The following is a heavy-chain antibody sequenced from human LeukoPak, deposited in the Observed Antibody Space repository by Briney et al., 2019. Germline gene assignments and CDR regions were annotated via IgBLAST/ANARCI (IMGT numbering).Heavy chain of an antibody. J-gene: IGHJ4*02. CDR1: GGSISSSSYY. Sequence: SETLFLTCTVSGGSISSSSYYWGWLRQPPGKELQWIARVYYSGRTNYSPSLKSRVTISVDTSEKQFSLQLNSVTAADTAVYYCARQGSAYYFDFWGQGLLVTVSS. D-gene: IGHD2-15*01. CDR3: ARQGSAYYFDF. V-gene: IGHV4-39*01. CDR2: VYYSGRT.